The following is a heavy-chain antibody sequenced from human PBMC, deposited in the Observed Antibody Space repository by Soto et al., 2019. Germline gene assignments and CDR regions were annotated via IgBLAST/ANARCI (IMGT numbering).Heavy chain of an antibody. V-gene: IGHV4-4*02. CDR2: SCNSGTT. Sequence: ETLRLTCAVSGGTLRSYSRCRCRRQPAKKPLECLGESCNSGTTKYNPSLNSRVTISADQSKNHLSLRLSSVTAADTAVYYCVRHGGNPYYHAFWGQGILVPVPS. D-gene: IGHD1-26*01. J-gene: IGHJ4*01. CDR3: VRHGGNPYYHAF. CDR1: GGTLRSYSR.